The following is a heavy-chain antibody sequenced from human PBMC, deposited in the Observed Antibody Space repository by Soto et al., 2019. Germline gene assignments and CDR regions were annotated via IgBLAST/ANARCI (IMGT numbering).Heavy chain of an antibody. J-gene: IGHJ4*02. CDR1: GFSLSNARMS. Sequence: QVTLKESGPVLVKPTETLTLTCTVSGFSLSNARMSVSWIRQPPGKALEWLAHIVSNDAKSYSASLKNRLTISKDTSKSQVVLTMTKMDPVDTATYYCARIRGWGWLGPNDYWGQGTLVTVSS. D-gene: IGHD3-10*01. V-gene: IGHV2-26*01. CDR2: IVSNDAK. CDR3: ARIRGWGWLGPNDY.